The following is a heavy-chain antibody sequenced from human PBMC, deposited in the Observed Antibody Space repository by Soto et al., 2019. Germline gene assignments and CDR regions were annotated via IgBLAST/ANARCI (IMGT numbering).Heavy chain of an antibody. CDR2: IIWNSAYI. D-gene: IGHD6-19*01. J-gene: IGHJ4*02. V-gene: IGHV3-9*01. CDR1: FYDYA. Sequence: FYDYAMHWVRQAPGKGLEWVAGIIWNSAYIVYADSVKGRFTISRDNAKNSLHLQMDSLRAEDTALYYCVKDSTVSGVRQGLDFWGRGTLVAVSS. CDR3: VKDSTVSGVRQGLDF.